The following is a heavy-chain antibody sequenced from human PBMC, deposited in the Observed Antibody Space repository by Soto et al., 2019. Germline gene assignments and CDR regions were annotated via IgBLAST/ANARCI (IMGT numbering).Heavy chain of an antibody. CDR3: ARGARSGNGFDP. CDR2: IYYSGST. J-gene: IGHJ5*02. D-gene: IGHD3-10*01. CDR1: GGSISSYY. V-gene: IGHV4-59*01. Sequence: LSLTCTVSGGSISSYYWSWIRQPPGKGLEWIGYIYYSGSTNYNPSLKSRVTISVNTSKNQFSLKLTSVTAADTAVYYCARGARSGNGFDPWGQGTLVTVSS.